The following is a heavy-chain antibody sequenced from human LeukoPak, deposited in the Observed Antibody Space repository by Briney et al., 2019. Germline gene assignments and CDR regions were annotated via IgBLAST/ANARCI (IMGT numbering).Heavy chain of an antibody. J-gene: IGHJ6*02. CDR1: GFTFSSNW. V-gene: IGHV3-74*01. Sequence: PGGSLRLSCAASGFTFSSNWMHWVRQAPGKGLVWVSRINEDGSTTNYADSVKGRSTIFRDNAKNTLYLQMNSLRAEDTAVYYCARDMVEKDSYYYGMDVWGQGTTVTVSS. CDR2: INEDGSTT. D-gene: IGHD3-10*01. CDR3: ARDMVEKDSYYYGMDV.